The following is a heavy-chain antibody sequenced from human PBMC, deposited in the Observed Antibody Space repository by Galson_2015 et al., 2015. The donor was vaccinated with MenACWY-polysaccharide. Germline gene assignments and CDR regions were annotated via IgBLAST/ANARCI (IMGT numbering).Heavy chain of an antibody. CDR2: VYPGDSDA. J-gene: IGHJ4*02. D-gene: IGHD5-12*01. V-gene: IGHV5-51*03. Sequence: SGAEVKKPGESLQISCKGSGYNFGSYWIAWVRQMPGKGLEWMGSVYPGDSDAKYSPSFQGHVTFSVDKSISTAYLQWSSLKASDSAIYYGARLNSRGYSKKLVLENWGQGSLVIVSS. CDR1: GYNFGSYW. CDR3: ARLNSRGYSKKLVLEN.